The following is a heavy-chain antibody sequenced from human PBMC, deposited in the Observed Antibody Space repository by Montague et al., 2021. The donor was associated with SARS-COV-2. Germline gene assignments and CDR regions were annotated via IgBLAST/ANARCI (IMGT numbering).Heavy chain of an antibody. Sequence: SETLSLTCTVSGGSFSGYYWSWIRQPPGKGLEWIGEINHSGSTNYNPSLKSRVTISVDTSKNQFSLKLSSVTAADTAVYYCARSGWEQHVRARYYYYGMDVWGQGTTVTVSS. CDR3: ARSGWEQHVRARYYYYGMDV. D-gene: IGHD6-6*01. CDR1: GGSFSGYY. J-gene: IGHJ6*02. V-gene: IGHV4-34*01. CDR2: INHSGST.